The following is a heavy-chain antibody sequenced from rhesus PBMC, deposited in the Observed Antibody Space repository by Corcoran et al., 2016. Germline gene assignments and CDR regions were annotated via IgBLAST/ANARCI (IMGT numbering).Heavy chain of an antibody. Sequence: EVQLVESGGGLAKPGGSLRLSCAAAGFSFSDYYMYWVRQAPGKGLGWVSGISYTGGSTYYADSVKGRFTISRENAKNTLYLQMDSLRAEDTAVYYCARGYSNTYMDYWGQGVLVTVSS. V-gene: IGHV3S18*01. CDR1: GFSFSDYY. J-gene: IGHJ4*01. CDR2: ISYTGGST. D-gene: IGHD5-12*01. CDR3: ARGYSNTYMDY.